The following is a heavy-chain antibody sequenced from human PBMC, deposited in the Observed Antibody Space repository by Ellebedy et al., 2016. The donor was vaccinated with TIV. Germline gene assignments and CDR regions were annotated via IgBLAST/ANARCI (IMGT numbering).Heavy chain of an antibody. J-gene: IGHJ4*02. CDR2: IIPLLGIP. CDR1: GGTFSSYA. D-gene: IGHD3-16*01. V-gene: IGHV1-69*10. CDR3: ARARVSHGYDYGGYQ. Sequence: AASVKVSCKASGGTFSSYAIVWVRQAPGQGLQWMGGIIPLLGIPNYAQEFQGRLTITADKSTRTAYMELSSLTSDDTAMYYCARARVSHGYDYGGYQWGQGALITVSS.